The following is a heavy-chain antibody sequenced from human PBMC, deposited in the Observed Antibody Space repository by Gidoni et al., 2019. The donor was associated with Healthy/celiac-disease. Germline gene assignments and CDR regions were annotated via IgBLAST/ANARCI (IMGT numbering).Heavy chain of an antibody. CDR1: TFSSYG. CDR2: IWYDGSNK. J-gene: IGHJ4*02. D-gene: IGHD4-17*01. Sequence: TFSSYGMHWVRQAPGKGLEWVAVIWYDGSNKYYADSVKGRFTISRDNSKNTLYLQMNSLRAEDTAVYYCARDLTVTTPWEVVYWGQGTLVTVSS. V-gene: IGHV3-33*01. CDR3: ARDLTVTTPWEVVY.